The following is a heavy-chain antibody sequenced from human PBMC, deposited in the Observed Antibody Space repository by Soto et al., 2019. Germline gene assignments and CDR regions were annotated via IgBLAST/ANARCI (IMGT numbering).Heavy chain of an antibody. CDR1: GGSISSSSYY. V-gene: IGHV4-39*01. D-gene: IGHD3-16*02. CDR3: ARHYFPDGYRIDY. J-gene: IGHJ4*02. CDR2: IYYSGST. Sequence: PSETLSLTCTVSGGSISSSSYYWGWIRQPPGKGLEWIGSIYYSGSTYYNPSLKSRVTISVDTSKNQFSLKLSSVTAADTAVYYCARHYFPDGYRIDYWGQGTLVTVSS.